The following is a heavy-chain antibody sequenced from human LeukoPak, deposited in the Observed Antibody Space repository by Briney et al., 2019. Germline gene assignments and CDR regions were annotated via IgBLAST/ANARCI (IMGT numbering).Heavy chain of an antibody. CDR3: AKSAHPHNYYYMDV. CDR2: IYSSGGT. J-gene: IGHJ6*03. Sequence: KASETLSLTCSVSGVSISSGSNYWGWTRQPPGKTLEWIGSIYSSGGTYYNPSLKSRAIILIDTAKNHVSLNLSSVTAADTAVYYCAKSAHPHNYYYMDVWGKGTTVTVSS. CDR1: GVSISSGSNY. V-gene: IGHV4-39*07.